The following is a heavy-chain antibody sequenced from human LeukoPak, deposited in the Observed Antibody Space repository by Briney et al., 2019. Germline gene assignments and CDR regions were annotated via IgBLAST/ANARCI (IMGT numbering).Heavy chain of an antibody. J-gene: IGHJ3*02. V-gene: IGHV1-69*13. CDR3: ARCPSWRFPGAFDI. CDR2: IIPIFGTA. CDR1: GGTLSSYA. D-gene: IGHD3-3*01. Sequence: SVKVSCKASGGTLSSYAISWVRQAPGQGLEWMGGIIPIFGTANYAQKFQGRVTITADESTSTAYMELSSLRSEDTAVYYCARCPSWRFPGAFDIWGQGTMVTVSS.